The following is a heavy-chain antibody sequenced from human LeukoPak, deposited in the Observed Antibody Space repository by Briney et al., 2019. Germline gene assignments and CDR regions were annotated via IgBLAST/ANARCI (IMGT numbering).Heavy chain of an antibody. J-gene: IGHJ4*02. Sequence: ASVKVSCKASGGTFSSYWMHWVRQAPGKGLVWVSRISPDGSTTGHADSVKGRFTTSRDNAKNTLFLQMNSLRAEDTAVYYCTRDFDFSSAIWGQGTLVTVSS. D-gene: IGHD3-3*01. CDR3: TRDFDFSSAI. CDR2: ISPDGSTT. V-gene: IGHV3-74*01. CDR1: GGTFSSYW.